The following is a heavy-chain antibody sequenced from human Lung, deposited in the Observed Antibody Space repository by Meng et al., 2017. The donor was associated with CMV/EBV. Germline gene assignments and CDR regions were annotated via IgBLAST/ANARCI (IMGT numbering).Heavy chain of an antibody. J-gene: IGHJ4*02. D-gene: IGHD2-15*01. CDR1: GYTFGSYG. CDR3: ASGTPGRSYCDY. CDR2: FVNYVDT. Sequence: QLGPEVKKPGASGRVSCKASGYTFGSYGICWVRQAPGQGLEWMGWFVNYVDTYPAPKFQGRVTMTTDTHTNTAFMELRSLTSDDTAVYYCASGTPGRSYCDYWGQGTLVTVSS. V-gene: IGHV1-18*01.